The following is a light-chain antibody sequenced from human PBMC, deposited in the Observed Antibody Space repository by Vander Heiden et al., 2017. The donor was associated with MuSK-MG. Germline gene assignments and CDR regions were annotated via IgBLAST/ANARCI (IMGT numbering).Light chain of an antibody. J-gene: IGKJ2*01. CDR1: QSVTTNY. CDR2: GAS. CDR3: QQYAGSTPYT. Sequence: EIVLTQSPGTLSLSPGERATLSCRASQSVTTNYLAWFQQKPGQAPRLLIYGASKRATGIPDRFSGSGSGTDFTLTISRLEPEDFAVYYCQQYAGSTPYTFGQGTKLXIK. V-gene: IGKV3-20*01.